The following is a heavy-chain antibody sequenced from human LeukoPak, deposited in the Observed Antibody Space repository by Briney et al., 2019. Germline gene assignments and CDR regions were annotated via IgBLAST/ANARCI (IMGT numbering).Heavy chain of an antibody. V-gene: IGHV1-2*02. CDR2: INPNSGET. J-gene: IGHJ4*02. CDR1: GYTFSDYY. Sequence: ASVKVSCKTSGYTFSDYYIHWVRQAPGQGLEWMGWINPNSGETKSAQKFQGRATMTGDTSISTAYMELRRVTSDDTAVYYCARDRDYSNTERGFDYWGQGTLVTVSS. D-gene: IGHD4-11*01. CDR3: ARDRDYSNTERGFDY.